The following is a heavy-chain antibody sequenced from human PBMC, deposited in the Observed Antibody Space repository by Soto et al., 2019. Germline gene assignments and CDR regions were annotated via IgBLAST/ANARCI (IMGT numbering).Heavy chain of an antibody. D-gene: IGHD6-13*01. J-gene: IGHJ6*02. CDR3: ARAIAAAYYYYGMDV. CDR2: IIPIFGTA. CDR1: GGTFSSYA. Sequence: SVKVSCKASGGTFSSYAISWVRQAPGQGLEWMGGIIPIFGTANYAQKFQGRVTITADESTSAAYMELSILRSEDTAVYYCARAIAAAYYYYGMDVWGQGTTVTVSS. V-gene: IGHV1-69*13.